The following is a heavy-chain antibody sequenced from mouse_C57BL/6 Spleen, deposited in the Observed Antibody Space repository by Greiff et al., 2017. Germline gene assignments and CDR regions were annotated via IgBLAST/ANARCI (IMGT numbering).Heavy chain of an antibody. V-gene: IGHV1-72*01. CDR2: IAPNSGGT. Sequence: QVQLQQPGAELVKPGASVKLSCKASGYTFTSYWMHWVKQRPGRGLEWIGRIAPNSGGTKYNEKFKSKATLTVDKPSSTAYMQLSSLTSEDSAVSYCARKWLVGYVDVWGTGTTVTVSS. J-gene: IGHJ1*03. CDR3: ARKWLVGYVDV. D-gene: IGHD2-2*01. CDR1: GYTFTSYW.